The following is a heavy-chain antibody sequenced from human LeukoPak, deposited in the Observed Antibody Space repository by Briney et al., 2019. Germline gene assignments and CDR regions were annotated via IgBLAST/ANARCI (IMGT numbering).Heavy chain of an antibody. Sequence: SETLSLTCVVYGRSFSGYYWSYIRQPPGKGLEWIGSIYYSGSTYYNPSLKSRVTISVDTSKNQFSLKLSSVTAADTAVYYCARLVGATGIDYWGQGTLVTVSS. CDR2: IYYSGST. CDR3: ARLVGATGIDY. D-gene: IGHD1-26*01. CDR1: GRSFSGYY. V-gene: IGHV4-34*01. J-gene: IGHJ4*02.